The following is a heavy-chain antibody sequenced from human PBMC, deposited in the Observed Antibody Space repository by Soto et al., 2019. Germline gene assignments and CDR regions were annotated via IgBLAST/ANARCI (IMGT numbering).Heavy chain of an antibody. V-gene: IGHV3-9*01. Sequence: PGGSLRLSWVASGFTLHDHAMHWVRQAPGKGLEWVSGIFWDGNIMEHADSVKGRFFISRDNAKNCLYLQMNSLREDDTALYYCTKEINMGGVDVWGQGTTVTVSS. CDR2: IFWDGNIM. CDR1: GFTLHDHA. CDR3: TKEINMGGVDV. D-gene: IGHD3-10*01. J-gene: IGHJ6*02.